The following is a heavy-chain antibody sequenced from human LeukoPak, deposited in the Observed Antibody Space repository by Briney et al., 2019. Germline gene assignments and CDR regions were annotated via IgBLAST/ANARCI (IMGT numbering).Heavy chain of an antibody. V-gene: IGHV3-30*09. J-gene: IGHJ2*01. CDR1: GFTFSNYA. CDR3: ARQGPPGQWYLDL. CDR2: ISSNVNYK. Sequence: PGRSLRLSCVASGFTFSNYAVHWVRQAPGKGLEWVAVISSNVNYKYYAASVQGRFVISRDNSENTLYLQMSSLRAEDTAVYHCARQGPPGQWYLDLWGRGGTLVTVSS.